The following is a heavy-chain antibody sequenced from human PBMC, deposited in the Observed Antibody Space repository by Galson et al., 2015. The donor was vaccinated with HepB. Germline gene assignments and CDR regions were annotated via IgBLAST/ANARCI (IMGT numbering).Heavy chain of an antibody. J-gene: IGHJ1*01. CDR2: IGDSNVRT. V-gene: IGHV3-23*01. CDR3: ARRWDTLVVKH. CDR1: GFTFNVYA. Sequence: SLRLSCATSGFTFNVYAMSWVRQAPGMGLEWVSSIGDSNVRTYYADSVKGRFTISRDNSKNTLYLRMDSLRAEDTAIYYCARRWDTLVVKHWGQGTRVTVSS. D-gene: IGHD2-2*01.